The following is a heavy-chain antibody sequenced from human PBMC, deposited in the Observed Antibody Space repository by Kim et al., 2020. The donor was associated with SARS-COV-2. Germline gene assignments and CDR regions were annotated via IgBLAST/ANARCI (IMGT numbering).Heavy chain of an antibody. J-gene: IGHJ4*02. V-gene: IGHV3-21*01. CDR3: SREGLTVAAKRWDFDY. D-gene: IGHD6-19*01. Sequence: SMRGRLTISRDNAKNPLYLQMSSLRAEHTAIYYCSREGLTVAAKRWDFDYWGQGTLVTVSS.